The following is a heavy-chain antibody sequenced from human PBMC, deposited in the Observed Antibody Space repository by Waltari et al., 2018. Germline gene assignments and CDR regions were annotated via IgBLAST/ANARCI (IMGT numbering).Heavy chain of an antibody. CDR3: ARVAAGSTRDNWFDP. J-gene: IGHJ5*02. Sequence: QVQLGQSGAEVKKPGASVQVSCKASGYPFTCHAMDWVRQDPGQRLEWMGWINAGNGNTKYSQKFQGRVTITRDTSASTAYMELSSLTSEDTAVYYCARVAAGSTRDNWFDPWGQGTLVTVSS. D-gene: IGHD2-2*01. V-gene: IGHV1-3*01. CDR2: INAGNGNT. CDR1: GYPFTCHA.